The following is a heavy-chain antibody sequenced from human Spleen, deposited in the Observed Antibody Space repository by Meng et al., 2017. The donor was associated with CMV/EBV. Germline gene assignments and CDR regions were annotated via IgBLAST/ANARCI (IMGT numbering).Heavy chain of an antibody. J-gene: IGHJ4*02. V-gene: IGHV1-18*01. CDR2: INSHNSNT. Sequence: TFTTYGLSWVRQAPGQGLEWMGWINSHNSNTNPAQNLQGRITMTLDTSTSTAYMELRSLTSDDTAVYYCARDERGYCGSTTCPYFDYWGQGTLVTVSS. CDR3: ARDERGYCGSTTCPYFDY. CDR1: TFTTYG. D-gene: IGHD2-2*01.